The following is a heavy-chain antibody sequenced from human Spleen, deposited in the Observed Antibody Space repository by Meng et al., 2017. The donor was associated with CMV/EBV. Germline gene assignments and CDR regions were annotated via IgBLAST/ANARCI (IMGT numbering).Heavy chain of an antibody. CDR2: IYYSGST. CDR3: AGDSPPPPNWFDP. CDR1: GGSVSSGSYY. Sequence: SETLSLTCTVSGGSVSSGSYYWSWIRQPPGKGLEWIGYIYYSGSTNYNPSLKSRVTISVDTSKNQFSLKLSSVTAADTAVYYCAGDSPPPPNWFDPWGQGTLVTVSS. V-gene: IGHV4-61*01. J-gene: IGHJ5*02.